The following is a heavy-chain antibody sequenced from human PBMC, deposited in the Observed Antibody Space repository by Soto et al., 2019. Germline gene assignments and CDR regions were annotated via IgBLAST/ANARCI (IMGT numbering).Heavy chain of an antibody. J-gene: IGHJ4*02. CDR1: GFTFSSYS. CDR3: ARDHPHSYGVYYFDY. CDR2: ISSSSTTI. D-gene: IGHD5-18*01. V-gene: IGHV3-48*01. Sequence: GGSLRLSCAASGFTFSSYSMNWVRQAPGKGLEWVSYISSSSTTIYYADSVKGRFTISRDNAKNQVSLKVNSVTAADTAVYYCARDHPHSYGVYYFDYWGQGTPVTVSS.